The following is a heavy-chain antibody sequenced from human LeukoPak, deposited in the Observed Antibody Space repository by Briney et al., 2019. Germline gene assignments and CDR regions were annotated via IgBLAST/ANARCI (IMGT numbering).Heavy chain of an antibody. CDR1: GYTFTSYG. Sequence: ASVKVSCKASGYTFTSYGISWVRQAPGQGLEWMGWISAYNGNTNYAQKFQGRVTITADKSTSTAYMELSSLRSEDTAAYYCARVDTAMGTNIDYWGQGTLVTVSS. V-gene: IGHV1-18*01. CDR3: ARVDTAMGTNIDY. J-gene: IGHJ4*02. D-gene: IGHD5-18*01. CDR2: ISAYNGNT.